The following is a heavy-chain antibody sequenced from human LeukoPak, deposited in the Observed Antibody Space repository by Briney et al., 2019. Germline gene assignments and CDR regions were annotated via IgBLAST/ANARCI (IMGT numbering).Heavy chain of an antibody. D-gene: IGHD5-12*01. V-gene: IGHV3-30*03. J-gene: IGHJ4*02. CDR3: GRDRGYGGYDPFDY. Sequence: GGSLRLSCAASGFTFSRYGMHWVRQAPGKGLEWVAVISYDGSNKYYADSVKGRFTISRDNSKNTLYLQMNSLRAEDTAVYYCGRDRGYGGYDPFDYWGQGTLVTVSS. CDR2: ISYDGSNK. CDR1: GFTFSRYG.